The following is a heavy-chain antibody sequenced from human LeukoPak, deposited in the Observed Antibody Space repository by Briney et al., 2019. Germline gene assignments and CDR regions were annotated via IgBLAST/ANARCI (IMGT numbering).Heavy chain of an antibody. D-gene: IGHD3-10*01. Sequence: SETLSLTCTVSGGSISSSSYYWGWIRQPPGKGLEWIGSIYYSGSTYYNPSLKSRVTISVDTSKNQFPLKLSSVTAADTAVYYCARIPWFGEFMVGSYHFDYWGQGTLVTVSS. V-gene: IGHV4-39*01. J-gene: IGHJ4*02. CDR3: ARIPWFGEFMVGSYHFDY. CDR1: GGSISSSSYY. CDR2: IYYSGST.